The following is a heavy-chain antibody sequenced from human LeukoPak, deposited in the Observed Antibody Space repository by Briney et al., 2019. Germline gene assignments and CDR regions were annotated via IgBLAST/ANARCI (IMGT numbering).Heavy chain of an antibody. V-gene: IGHV1-18*01. J-gene: IGHJ4*02. CDR1: GYTFNNYG. CDR3: VRDAAYSVNWINRGLDY. D-gene: IGHD1-20*01. CDR2: ISGYNGNT. Sequence: ASVTVSCKASGYTFNNYGISWVRQAPGQGLEWLGWISGYNGNTHYAQRLQGRVTMTTDTSTSTAYMDLRSLTSDDTAVYYCVRDAAYSVNWINRGLDYWGQGTLVTVSS.